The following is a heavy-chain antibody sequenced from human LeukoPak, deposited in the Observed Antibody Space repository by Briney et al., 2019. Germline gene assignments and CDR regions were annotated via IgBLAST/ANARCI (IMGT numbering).Heavy chain of an antibody. V-gene: IGHV1-8*01. Sequence: ASVKVSCKASGYTFTTYDLNWVRQATGQGLEWMGWMNPNSGNTGYAQKFQGRVTMTRNISITTAYMALSNLTSEDTAVYYCARRIRGAPTDYWGQGTLVTVSS. CDR1: GYTFTTYD. CDR2: MNPNSGNT. CDR3: ARRIRGAPTDY. J-gene: IGHJ4*02. D-gene: IGHD3-10*01.